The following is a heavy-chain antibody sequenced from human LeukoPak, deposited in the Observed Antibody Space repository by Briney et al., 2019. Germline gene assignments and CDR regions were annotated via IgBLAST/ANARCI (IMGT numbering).Heavy chain of an antibody. V-gene: IGHV3-23*01. CDR2: ISWSGGRT. Sequence: PGGSLRLSCAASGFTFSSYAMSWGRQAPAKVLEWVSAISWSGGRTYDADSVKGRFTISRDTSTTTLYLQMNSLRAEDTAVYYCAKDGMSSGSFDYWGQGTLVTVSS. D-gene: IGHD6-25*01. CDR3: AKDGMSSGSFDY. J-gene: IGHJ4*02. CDR1: GFTFSSYA.